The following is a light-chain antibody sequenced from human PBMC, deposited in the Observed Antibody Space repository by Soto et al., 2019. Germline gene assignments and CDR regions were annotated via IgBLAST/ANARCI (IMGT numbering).Light chain of an antibody. CDR2: EVN. V-gene: IGLV2-14*03. J-gene: IGLJ1*01. CDR1: SSDVGGYNY. CDR3: SSYTTSATYV. Sequence: QSALTQPASVSGSPGQSITISCTGTSSDVGGYNYVAWYQLRPARAPQLLIFEVNKRSSGVSDRFSGSKSGTTASLTISGLQTEDEADYSCSSYTTSATYVFGTGTKVTVL.